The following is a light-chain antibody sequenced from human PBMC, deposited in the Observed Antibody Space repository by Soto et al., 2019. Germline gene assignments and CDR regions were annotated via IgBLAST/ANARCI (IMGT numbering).Light chain of an antibody. J-gene: IGLJ2*01. V-gene: IGLV2-14*01. CDR1: SSDIGGYNY. Sequence: QSALTQPASVSGSPGQSITISCTGTSSDIGGYNYVSWYQQHPGKAPKLMIYDVNDRPSGVSNRFSGSKSGNTASLTISGLQAEDEADYYSSSYRSSSTLVVFGGGTKLTVL. CDR3: SSYRSSSTLVV. CDR2: DVN.